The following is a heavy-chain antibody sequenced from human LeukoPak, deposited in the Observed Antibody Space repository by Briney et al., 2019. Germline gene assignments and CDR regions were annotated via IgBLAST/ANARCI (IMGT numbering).Heavy chain of an antibody. D-gene: IGHD7-27*01. Sequence: GASVRVSCKVSGYTLTELSMHWVRQAPGKGLEWMGGFDPEDDETIYAQKFQGRVTMTEDTSTDTAYMELSSLRSEDTAVYYCATGAPSHWGYGYWGQGTLVTVSS. J-gene: IGHJ4*02. CDR1: GYTLTELS. CDR2: FDPEDDET. V-gene: IGHV1-24*01. CDR3: ATGAPSHWGYGY.